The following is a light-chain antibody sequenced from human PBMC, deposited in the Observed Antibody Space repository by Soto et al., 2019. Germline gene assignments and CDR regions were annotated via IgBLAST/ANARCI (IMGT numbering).Light chain of an antibody. CDR3: QQSYSTPLT. CDR2: AAS. J-gene: IGKJ4*01. CDR1: QSLLHSDGNTY. Sequence: MTQTPLSSPVTLGQAASISCRSSQSLLHSDGNTYLNWYQQKPGKAPKLLIYAASSLQSGVPSRFSGSGSGTDFTLAISSLQPEDFATYYCQQSYSTPLTFGGGTKVDIK. V-gene: IGKV1-39*01.